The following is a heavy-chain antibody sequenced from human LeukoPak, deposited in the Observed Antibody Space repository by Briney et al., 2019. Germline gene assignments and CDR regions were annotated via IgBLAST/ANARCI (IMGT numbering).Heavy chain of an antibody. V-gene: IGHV3-23*01. CDR3: AREDSYYYGSGSYPFDY. CDR2: FTGGGTGT. CDR1: GFTPTIYA. Sequence: GGSLRLSCAISGFTPTIYAMTWVRQAPGTGLKGVSTFTGGGTGTYYAASVKGRFTISRDNSKNTLYLQMNSLRAEDTAVYYCAREDSYYYGSGSYPFDYWGQGTLVTVSS. J-gene: IGHJ4*02. D-gene: IGHD3-10*01.